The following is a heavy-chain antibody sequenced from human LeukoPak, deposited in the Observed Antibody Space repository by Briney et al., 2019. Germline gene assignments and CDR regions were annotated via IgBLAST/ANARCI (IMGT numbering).Heavy chain of an antibody. CDR3: ARETPSKLYFYYGMDV. CDR2: ISSSGSTI. Sequence: GGSLRLSCAASGFTFSDYYMSWIRQAPGKGLEWVSYISSSGSTIYYADSVKGRFTISRDNAKNSLYLQMNSLRAEDTAVYYCARETPSKLYFYYGMDVWGQGTTVTVSS. J-gene: IGHJ6*02. CDR1: GFTFSDYY. V-gene: IGHV3-11*01. D-gene: IGHD4-23*01.